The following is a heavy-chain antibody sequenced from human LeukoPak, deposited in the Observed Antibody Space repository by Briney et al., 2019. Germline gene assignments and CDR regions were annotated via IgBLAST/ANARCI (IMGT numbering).Heavy chain of an antibody. CDR2: ISAYNGNT. CDR3: ARRTGYYSSDWFDP. J-gene: IGHJ5*02. CDR1: GYTFTSYG. D-gene: IGHD3/OR15-3a*01. Sequence: GASVKVSCKASGYTFTSYGISWVRRAPGQGLEWMGWISAYNGNTNYAQKLQGRVTMTTDTSTSTVYMELRSLRSDDTAVYYCARRTGYYSSDWFDPWGQGTLVTVSS. V-gene: IGHV1-18*01.